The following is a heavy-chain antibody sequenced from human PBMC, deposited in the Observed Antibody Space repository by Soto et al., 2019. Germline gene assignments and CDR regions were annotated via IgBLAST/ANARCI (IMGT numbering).Heavy chain of an antibody. CDR3: ARDYSSYYYDSSGPPDAFDI. CDR1: GFTVSSNY. Sequence: PGGSLRLSCAASGFTVSSNYMSWVRQAPGKGLEWVSVIYSGGSTYYADSVKGRFTISRDNAKNSLYLQMNSLRAEDTAVYYCARDYSSYYYDSSGPPDAFDIWGQGTMVTVSS. D-gene: IGHD3-22*01. CDR2: IYSGGST. V-gene: IGHV3-53*01. J-gene: IGHJ3*02.